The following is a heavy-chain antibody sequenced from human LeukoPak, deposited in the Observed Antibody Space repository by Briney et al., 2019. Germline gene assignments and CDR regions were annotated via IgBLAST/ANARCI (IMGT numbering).Heavy chain of an antibody. D-gene: IGHD1-26*01. J-gene: IGHJ4*02. CDR2: ISGSGGST. V-gene: IGHV3-23*01. CDR3: AKDRSRSSYPLYSFDY. Sequence: GGSLRLSCAASGFSFSSYAMSWVRQAPGKGLEWVSAISGSGGSTYYADSVKGRFTISRDNSKNTLYLQMNSLRAEDTAVYYCAKDRSRSSYPLYSFDYWGQGTLVTVSS. CDR1: GFSFSSYA.